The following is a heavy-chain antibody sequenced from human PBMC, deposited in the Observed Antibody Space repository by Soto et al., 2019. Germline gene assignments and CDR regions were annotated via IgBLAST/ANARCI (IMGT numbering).Heavy chain of an antibody. J-gene: IGHJ4*02. V-gene: IGHV3-33*01. CDR2: IWYDGSNK. CDR3: ARDSREIPELPIDY. CDR1: GFTFSSYG. D-gene: IGHD1-26*01. Sequence: GGSLRLSCAASGFTFSSYGMHWVRQAPGKGLEWVAVIWYDGSNKYYADSVKGRFTISRDNSKNTLYLQMNSLRAEDTAVYYCARDSREIPELPIDYWGQGTLVTISS.